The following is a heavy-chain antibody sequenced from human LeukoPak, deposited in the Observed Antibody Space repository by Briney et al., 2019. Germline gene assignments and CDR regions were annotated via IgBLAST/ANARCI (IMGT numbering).Heavy chain of an antibody. CDR2: IYYSGST. CDR1: GGSISSSSYY. J-gene: IGHJ4*02. V-gene: IGHV4-39*01. Sequence: PSETLSLTCTVSGGSISSSSYYWGWIRQPPGKGLEWIGSIYYSGSTYYNPSLKSRVTISVDTSKNQFSLKLSSVTAADTAVYYCARAYSSSSGHDYWGQGTLVTVSS. CDR3: ARAYSSSSGHDY. D-gene: IGHD6-6*01.